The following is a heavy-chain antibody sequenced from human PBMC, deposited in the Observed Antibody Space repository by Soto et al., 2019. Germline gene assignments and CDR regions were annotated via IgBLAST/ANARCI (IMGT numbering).Heavy chain of an antibody. V-gene: IGHV1-69*06. CDR3: ARAFPGILTGYYPVGYYYGMDV. CDR2: IIPIFGTA. J-gene: IGHJ6*02. CDR1: GGTFSSYA. D-gene: IGHD3-9*01. Sequence: QVQLVQSGAEVKKPGSSVEVSCKASGGTFSSYAISWVRQAPGQGLEWMGGIIPIFGTANYAQKFQGRVTITADKSTSTAYMELSSLRSEDTAVYYCARAFPGILTGYYPVGYYYGMDVWGQGTTVTVSS.